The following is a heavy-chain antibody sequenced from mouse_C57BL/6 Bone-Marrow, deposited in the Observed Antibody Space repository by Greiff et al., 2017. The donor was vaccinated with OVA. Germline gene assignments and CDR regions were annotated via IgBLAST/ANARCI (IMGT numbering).Heavy chain of an antibody. V-gene: IGHV1-15*01. Sequence: ESGAELVRPGASVTLSCKASGYTFTDYEMHWVKQTPVHGLEWIGAIDPETGGTAYNQKFKGKAILTADKSSSTAYMELRSLTSEDSAVYYCTRELGHYFDYWGQGTTLTVSS. CDR1: GYTFTDYE. J-gene: IGHJ2*01. CDR3: TRELGHYFDY. D-gene: IGHD4-1*01. CDR2: IDPETGGT.